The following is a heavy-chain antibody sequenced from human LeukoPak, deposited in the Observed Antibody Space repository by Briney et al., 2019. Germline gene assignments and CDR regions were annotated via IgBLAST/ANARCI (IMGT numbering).Heavy chain of an antibody. V-gene: IGHV3-23*01. CDR2: ISGGGDTL. CDR3: AKESPLFDY. J-gene: IGHJ4*02. Sequence: WESLRLSCAASGFTFSNYAMSSVRQAPGRELEGVSTISGGGDTLYYSGSVTGRFTISRDNSTNTLYLKMKSLRVEDTAVYYCAKESPLFDYWGQGTLATVSS. CDR1: GFTFSNYA.